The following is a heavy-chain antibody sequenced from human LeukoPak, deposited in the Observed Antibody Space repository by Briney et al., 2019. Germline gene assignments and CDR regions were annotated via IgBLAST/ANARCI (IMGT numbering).Heavy chain of an antibody. V-gene: IGHV3-23*01. CDR1: GFTFSSYA. J-gene: IGHJ4*02. CDR3: ATTGSGSYYDY. Sequence: GGSLRLSCAASGFTFSSYAMSWVRQAPGKGLEWVSAISGSGGSTYYADSVKGRFTISRDDSKNTLYLQMNSLRADDTAVYYCATTGSGSYYDYWGQGTLVTVSS. CDR2: ISGSGGST. D-gene: IGHD1-26*01.